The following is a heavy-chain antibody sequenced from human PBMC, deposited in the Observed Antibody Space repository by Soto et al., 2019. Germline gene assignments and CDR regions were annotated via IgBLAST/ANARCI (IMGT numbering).Heavy chain of an antibody. V-gene: IGHV3-48*02. CDR1: GFTFSTYS. CDR2: ISSSSSAL. CDR3: ARVRSSGWYFDY. Sequence: GGSLRLSCAASGFTFSTYSINWVRQAPGKGLEWVSYISSSSSALYYADSVKGRFTISRDNAKNSLYLQMNSLRDEDTAVYYCARVRSSGWYFDYWGQGTLVTVSS. D-gene: IGHD6-19*01. J-gene: IGHJ4*02.